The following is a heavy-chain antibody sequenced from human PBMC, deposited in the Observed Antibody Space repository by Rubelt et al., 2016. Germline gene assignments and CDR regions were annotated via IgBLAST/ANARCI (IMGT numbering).Heavy chain of an antibody. CDR3: ARDLTKTRLYYGMDV. CDR1: GGTFSSYA. CDR2: IIPIVGTA. Sequence: QVQLVQSGAEVKKPGSSVKVSCKASGGTFSSYAFNWVRQAPGQGLEWMGAIIPIVGTANYAEKLQGRVTITAAKSTSTVYMELSSLGFEETAVYYCARDLTKTRLYYGMDVWGQGTTVSVSS. V-gene: IGHV1-69*10. D-gene: IGHD3-16*01. J-gene: IGHJ6*02.